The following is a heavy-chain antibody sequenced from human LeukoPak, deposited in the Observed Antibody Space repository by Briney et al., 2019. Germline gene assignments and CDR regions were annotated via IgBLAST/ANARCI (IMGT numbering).Heavy chain of an antibody. V-gene: IGHV7-4-1*02. J-gene: IGHJ6*02. CDR1: GYTFTSYA. D-gene: IGHD6-19*01. Sequence: GASVKVSCKASGYTFTSYAMNWVRQAPGQGLEWMGWINTNTGNPTYAQGFTGRFVFSLDTSVSTAYLQISSLKAEDTAVYYCARGDTAVAGTGYYYYGMDVWGQGTTVTVSS. CDR2: INTNTGNP. CDR3: ARGDTAVAGTGYYYYGMDV.